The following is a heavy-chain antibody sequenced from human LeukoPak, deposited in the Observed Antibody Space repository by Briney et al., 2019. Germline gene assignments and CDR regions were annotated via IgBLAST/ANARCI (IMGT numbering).Heavy chain of an antibody. J-gene: IGHJ4*02. CDR2: INHSGST. CDR3: ARGKGIAARRYIKYFDY. V-gene: IGHV4-34*01. Sequence: PSETLSLTCAVYGGSFSGYYWSWIHQPPGKGLEWIGEINHSGSTNYNPSLKSRVTISVDTSKNQFSLKLSSVTAADTAVYYCARGKGIAARRYIKYFDYWGQGTLVTVSS. D-gene: IGHD6-6*01. CDR1: GGSFSGYY.